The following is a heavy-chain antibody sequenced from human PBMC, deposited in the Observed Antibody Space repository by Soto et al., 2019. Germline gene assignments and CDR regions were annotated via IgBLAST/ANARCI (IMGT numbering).Heavy chain of an antibody. Sequence: QVQLQESGPGLVKPSQTLSLTCTVSGGSISSGGYYWSWIRQHPGKGLEWIGYIDYSGSTYYNPSLKSRVTISVDTSKNQFSLKLRSVTAADTAVYYCASSTGYSSSWSSRGVGLDPWGQGTLVTVSS. J-gene: IGHJ5*02. CDR2: IDYSGST. CDR1: GGSISSGGYY. D-gene: IGHD6-13*01. V-gene: IGHV4-31*03. CDR3: ASSTGYSSSWSSRGVGLDP.